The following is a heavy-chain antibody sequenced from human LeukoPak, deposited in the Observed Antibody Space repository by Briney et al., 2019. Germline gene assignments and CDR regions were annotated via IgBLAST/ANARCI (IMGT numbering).Heavy chain of an antibody. CDR3: ASYYYDSSGYYYCFDY. V-gene: IGHV4-39*01. CDR2: IYYSGST. J-gene: IGHJ4*02. D-gene: IGHD3-22*01. CDR1: GDSISNYY. Sequence: SETLSLTCTVSGDSISNYYWGWIRQPPGKGLEWIGSIYYSGSTYYNPSLKSRVTISVDTSKNQFSLKLSSVTAADTAVYYCASYYYDSSGYYYCFDYWGQGTLVTVSS.